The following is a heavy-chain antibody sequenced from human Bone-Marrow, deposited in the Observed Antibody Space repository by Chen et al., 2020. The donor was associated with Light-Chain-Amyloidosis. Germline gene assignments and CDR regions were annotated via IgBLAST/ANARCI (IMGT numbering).Heavy chain of an antibody. D-gene: IGHD3-22*01. CDR3: AKWGPYYYDSSGYYDTDAFDI. V-gene: IGHV3-23*04. CDR1: GFTFSSYA. CDR2: ISGSGGST. Sequence: EVQLVESGGGWVQPGGSLRLSCAASGFTFSSYAMSWVRQAPGKGLEWVSAISGSGGSTYYADSVKGRFTISRDNSKNTLYLQMNSLRAEDTAVYYCAKWGPYYYDSSGYYDTDAFDIWGQGTMVTVSS. J-gene: IGHJ3*02.